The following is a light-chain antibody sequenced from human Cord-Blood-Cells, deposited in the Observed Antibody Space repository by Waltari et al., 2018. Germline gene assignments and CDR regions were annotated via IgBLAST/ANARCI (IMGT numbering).Light chain of an antibody. J-gene: IGLJ1*01. CDR1: VLAKKY. V-gene: IGLV3-27*01. Sequence: SYELTQPSSVSVSPGQTARITCSGAVLAKKYARWFQQKPGQAPVLVIYKDSERPSGIPERFSGSSSGTTVTLTISGAQVEDEADYYCYSAADSIGVFGTGTKVTVL. CDR3: YSAADSIGV. CDR2: KDS.